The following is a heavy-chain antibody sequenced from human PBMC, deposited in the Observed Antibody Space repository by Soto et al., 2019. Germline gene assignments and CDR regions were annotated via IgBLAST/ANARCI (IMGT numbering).Heavy chain of an antibody. D-gene: IGHD4-17*01. Sequence: QVQLVQSGAEVKKPGSSVKVSCKASGGTFSSYAISWVRQAPGQGLERMGGIIPTSGTANYAQRFQGRVTITADESTSTAYMELSSLRSEDTAVYYCAREGGVCGDYQGLYYWGQGTLVTVSS. V-gene: IGHV1-69*01. CDR1: GGTFSSYA. CDR3: AREGGVCGDYQGLYY. J-gene: IGHJ4*02. CDR2: IIPTSGTA.